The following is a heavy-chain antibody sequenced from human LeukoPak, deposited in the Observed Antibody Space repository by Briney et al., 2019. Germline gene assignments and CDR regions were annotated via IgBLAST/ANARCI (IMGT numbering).Heavy chain of an antibody. Sequence: SETLSLTCTVSGGSISSSSYYWGWIRQPPGKGLEWIGSIYYSGSTYYNPSLKSRVTISVDTSKNQFSLKLSSVTAADTAAYYCARRVFNYDILTGYGFDYWGQGTLVTVSS. CDR3: ARRVFNYDILTGYGFDY. CDR2: IYYSGST. CDR1: GGSISSSSYY. V-gene: IGHV4-39*01. J-gene: IGHJ4*02. D-gene: IGHD3-9*01.